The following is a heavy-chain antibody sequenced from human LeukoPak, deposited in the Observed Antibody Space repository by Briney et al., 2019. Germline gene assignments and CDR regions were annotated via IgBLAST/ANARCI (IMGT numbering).Heavy chain of an antibody. CDR1: GGTFSSYA. CDR3: ARTQGGSGAFDI. D-gene: IGHD3-10*01. CDR2: IIPIFGTA. V-gene: IGHV1-69*01. J-gene: IGHJ3*02. Sequence: SVKVSCKASGGTFSSYAISWVRQAPGQGLEWMGGIIPIFGTANYAQKFQGRVTITADESTSAAYMELSSLRSEDTAVYYCARTQGGSGAFDIWGQGTMVTVSS.